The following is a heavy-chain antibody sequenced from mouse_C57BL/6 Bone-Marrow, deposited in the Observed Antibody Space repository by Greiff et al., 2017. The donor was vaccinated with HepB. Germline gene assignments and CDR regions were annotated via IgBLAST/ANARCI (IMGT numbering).Heavy chain of an antibody. V-gene: IGHV5-4*03. D-gene: IGHD1-1*01. CDR2: ISDGGSYT. J-gene: IGHJ3*01. CDR1: GFTFSSYA. Sequence: EVKLVESGGGLVKPGGSLKLSCAASGFTFSSYAMSWVRQTPEKRLEWVATISDGGSYTYYPDNVKGRLTISRDNAKNNLYLQMSHLKSEDTAMYYCARSRFITTVVARDCSFAYWGQGTLVTVSA. CDR3: ARSRFITTVVARDCSFAY.